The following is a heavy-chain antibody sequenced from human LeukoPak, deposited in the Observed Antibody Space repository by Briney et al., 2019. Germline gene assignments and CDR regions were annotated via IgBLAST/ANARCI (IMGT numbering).Heavy chain of an antibody. Sequence: GASVKVSCKASGGTFSSYAISWVRQAPGQALEWMGRIIPILGIANYAQKFQGRVTITADKSTSTAYMELSSLRSEDTAVYYCARDGRSGHNDAFDIWGQGTMVTVSS. V-gene: IGHV1-69*04. CDR3: ARDGRSGHNDAFDI. CDR1: GGTFSSYA. CDR2: IIPILGIA. J-gene: IGHJ3*02. D-gene: IGHD2-15*01.